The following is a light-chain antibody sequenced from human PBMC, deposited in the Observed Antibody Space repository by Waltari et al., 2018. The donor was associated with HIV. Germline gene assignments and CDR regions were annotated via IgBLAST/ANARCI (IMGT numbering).Light chain of an antibody. Sequence: SSVLTQPPSVSVAPGQTARIPCGGNNIGRKSVHWYQQRPGQAPVLVVYDDTDRPSGIPERFSGSNSGNTATLTISRVESGDEADYYCQVWDSDADQYVFGNGTRVTVL. CDR3: QVWDSDADQYV. V-gene: IGLV3-21*02. CDR1: NIGRKS. J-gene: IGLJ1*01. CDR2: DDT.